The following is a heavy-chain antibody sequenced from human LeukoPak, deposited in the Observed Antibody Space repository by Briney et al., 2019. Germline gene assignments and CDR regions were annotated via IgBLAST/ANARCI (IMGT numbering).Heavy chain of an antibody. D-gene: IGHD3-10*01. Sequence: GGSLRLSCATAGFTFSSSAMNWVRQAPGKGLEWISYISETYTIFYADSVKGRFTNSRVNAKNSLYLQMNSLRDEDTAVYYCARDEGVGARVYWGQGTLVTVSS. CDR2: ISETYTI. J-gene: IGHJ4*02. CDR1: GFTFSSSA. CDR3: ARDEGVGARVY. V-gene: IGHV3-69-1*02.